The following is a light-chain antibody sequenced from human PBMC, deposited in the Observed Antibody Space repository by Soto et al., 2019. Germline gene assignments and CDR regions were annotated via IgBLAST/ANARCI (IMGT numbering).Light chain of an antibody. V-gene: IGKV3-20*01. CDR2: GAS. J-gene: IGKJ3*01. CDR1: QSVTNNF. CDR3: QQYGTPLFT. Sequence: IVLTQSPGTLSLSPGERATLSCGASQSVTNNFLAWYQQKPGQAPRLLIYGASSRATGVPDRFRGSGSGTDFTLTISRLEPGDFAVYYCQQYGTPLFTFGPGTKVDIQ.